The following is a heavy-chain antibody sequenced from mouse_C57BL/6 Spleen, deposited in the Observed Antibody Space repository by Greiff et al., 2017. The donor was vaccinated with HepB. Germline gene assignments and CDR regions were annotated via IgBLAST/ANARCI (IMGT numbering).Heavy chain of an antibody. V-gene: IGHV14-1*01. CDR2: IDPEDGDT. D-gene: IGHD1-1*01. CDR3: TIYYYGSSYGNFDY. CDR1: GFNIKDYY. Sequence: EVKLVESGAELVRPGASVKLSCTASGFNIKDYYMHWVKQRPEQGLEWIGRIDPEDGDTEYAPKFQGKATMTADTSSNTAYLQLSSLTSEDTAVYYCTIYYYGSSYGNFDYWGQGTTLTVSS. J-gene: IGHJ2*01.